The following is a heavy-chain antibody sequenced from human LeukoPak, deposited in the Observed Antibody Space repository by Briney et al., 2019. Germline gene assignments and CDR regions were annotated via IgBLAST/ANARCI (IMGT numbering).Heavy chain of an antibody. Sequence: EASVKVSCKASGYTFTGYYMHWVRQAPGQGLEWMGIINPSGGSTSYAQKFQGRVTMTRDTSTSTVYMELSSLRSEDTAVYYCARGGMLEQQLVRVSMDVWGKGTTVTVSS. CDR3: ARGGMLEQQLVRVSMDV. CDR1: GYTFTGYY. V-gene: IGHV1-46*01. CDR2: INPSGGST. J-gene: IGHJ6*03. D-gene: IGHD6-13*01.